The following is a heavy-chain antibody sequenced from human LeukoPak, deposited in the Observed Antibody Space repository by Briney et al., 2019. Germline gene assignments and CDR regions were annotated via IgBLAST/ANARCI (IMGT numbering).Heavy chain of an antibody. CDR2: INPSGGST. Sequence: ASVKVSCKASGYTFTSYYMHWVRQAPGQGLEWMGIINPSGGSTSYAQKFQGRVTMTRDTSTSTVYMELSSLRSEDTAVYYCARALSDFWSGYYTPLYYFDYWGQGTLVTVSS. CDR3: ARALSDFWSGYYTPLYYFDY. D-gene: IGHD3-3*01. CDR1: GYTFTSYY. J-gene: IGHJ4*02. V-gene: IGHV1-46*01.